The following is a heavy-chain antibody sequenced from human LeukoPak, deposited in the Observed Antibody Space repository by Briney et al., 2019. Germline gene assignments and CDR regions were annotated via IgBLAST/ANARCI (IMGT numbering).Heavy chain of an antibody. Sequence: GGSLRLSCSPCGFTFSSYAMHWVRQAPGKGREGVAVISYDGSNKYYADSVKGRFTISRDNSKNTLYLQINSLRSEDTALYYCARGRPGYSSGWPGAGYWGKGPLVRVST. CDR1: GFTFSSYA. D-gene: IGHD6-19*01. CDR3: ARGRPGYSSGWPGAGY. V-gene: IGHV3-30*04. J-gene: IGHJ4*02. CDR2: ISYDGSNK.